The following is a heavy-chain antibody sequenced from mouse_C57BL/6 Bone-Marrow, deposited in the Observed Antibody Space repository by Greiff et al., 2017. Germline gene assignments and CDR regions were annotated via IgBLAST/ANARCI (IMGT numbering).Heavy chain of an antibody. CDR2: IDPSDRYT. D-gene: IGHD2-4*01. Sequence: VQLQQPGAELVKPGASVKLSCKASGYTFTSYWMQWVKQRPGQGLEWIGEIDPSDRYTNYNQKFKGKATLTVDTSSSTAYMQLSSLTSEDSAVYYCARPIYYDYEGGYWGQGTTLTVSS. CDR1: GYTFTSYW. V-gene: IGHV1-50*01. J-gene: IGHJ2*01. CDR3: ARPIYYDYEGGY.